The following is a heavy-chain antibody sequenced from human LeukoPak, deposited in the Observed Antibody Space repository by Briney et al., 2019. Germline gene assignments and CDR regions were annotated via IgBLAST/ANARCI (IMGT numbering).Heavy chain of an antibody. D-gene: IGHD2-2*01. J-gene: IGHJ3*02. V-gene: IGHV3-53*01. CDR3: ARGQGDIVVVPAAAPVAFDI. Sequence: GRSLRLSCAASGFTVSSNYMSWVRQAPGKGLEWVSVIYSGGSTYYADSVKGRFTISRDNSKNTLYLQMNSLRAEDTAVYYCARGQGDIVVVPAAAPVAFDIWGQGTMVTVSS. CDR1: GFTVSSNY. CDR2: IYSGGST.